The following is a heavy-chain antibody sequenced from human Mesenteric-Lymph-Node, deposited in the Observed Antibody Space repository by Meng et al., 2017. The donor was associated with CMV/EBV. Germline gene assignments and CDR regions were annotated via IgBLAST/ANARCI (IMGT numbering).Heavy chain of an antibody. Sequence: GGSLRLSCAASGFTFSSYWMSWVRQAPGKGLAWVANINQDGSEKYYVDSVKGRFTISRDNAKNSLYLQMNSLRAEDTAVYYCARDHYGSGSYRFDYWGQGTLVTVSS. CDR1: GFTFSSYW. J-gene: IGHJ4*02. V-gene: IGHV3-7*01. CDR3: ARDHYGSGSYRFDY. CDR2: INQDGSEK. D-gene: IGHD3-10*01.